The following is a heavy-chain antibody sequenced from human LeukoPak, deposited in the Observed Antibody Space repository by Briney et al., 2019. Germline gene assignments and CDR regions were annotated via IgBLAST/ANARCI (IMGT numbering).Heavy chain of an antibody. D-gene: IGHD6-19*01. CDR3: ARDHSIAVAGISYYGMDV. V-gene: IGHV3-33*08. J-gene: IGHJ6*02. CDR2: IWYDGSNK. CDR1: GFTFSSYA. Sequence: GGSLRLSCAASGFTFSSYAMHWVRQAPGKGLEWVAVIWYDGSNKYYADSVKGRFTISRDNSKNTLYLQMNSLRAEDTAVYYCARDHSIAVAGISYYGMDVWGQGTTVTVSS.